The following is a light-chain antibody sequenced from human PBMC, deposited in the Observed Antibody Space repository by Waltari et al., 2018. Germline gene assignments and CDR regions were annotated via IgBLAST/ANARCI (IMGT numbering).Light chain of an antibody. V-gene: IGLV3-1*01. Sequence: SYELTQPPSVSVSPGQTASITCSGDILGNKYASWYQQKPGQSPLLVIYQDTKRPSEIPERFSGLKSANAATLTITGTQAMDEADYYCQALGTGAWVFGGGTKLTVL. CDR1: ILGNKY. CDR3: QALGTGAWV. J-gene: IGLJ3*02. CDR2: QDT.